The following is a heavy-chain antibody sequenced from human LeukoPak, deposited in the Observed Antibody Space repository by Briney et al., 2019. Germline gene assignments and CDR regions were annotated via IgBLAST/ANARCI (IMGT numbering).Heavy chain of an antibody. D-gene: IGHD2-15*01. CDR2: ISGSGGST. J-gene: IGHJ4*02. Sequence: GGSLRLSCAASGFTFSSYAMSWARQAPGKGLEWVSAISGSGGSTYYADSVKGRFTISRDNSKNTLYLQMNSLRAEDTAVYYCAKGGEDIVVVVAAADYWGQGTLVTVSS. CDR1: GFTFSSYA. V-gene: IGHV3-23*01. CDR3: AKGGEDIVVVVAAADY.